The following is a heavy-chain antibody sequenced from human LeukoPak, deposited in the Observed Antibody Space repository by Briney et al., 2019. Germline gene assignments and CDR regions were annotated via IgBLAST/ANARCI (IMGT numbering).Heavy chain of an antibody. Sequence: PSETLSLTCTVSGGSISSYYWSWIRQPPGKGLEWIGYIYYSGSTNYNPSLKSRTTISVDTSKNQFSLKLSSVTAADTAVYYCARDRKAGLFDYWGQGTLVTVSS. CDR1: GGSISSYY. CDR3: ARDRKAGLFDY. CDR2: IYYSGST. D-gene: IGHD1-14*01. J-gene: IGHJ4*02. V-gene: IGHV4-59*01.